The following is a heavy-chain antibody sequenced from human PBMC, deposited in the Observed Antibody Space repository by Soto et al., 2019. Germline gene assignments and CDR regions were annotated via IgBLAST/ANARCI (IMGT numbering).Heavy chain of an antibody. V-gene: IGHV1-69*13. CDR3: ATGNPYYYDSSGYISPYYGMDV. D-gene: IGHD3-22*01. J-gene: IGHJ6*02. CDR1: GGTFSSYA. CDR2: IIPIFGTA. Sequence: SVKVACKASGGTFSSYAISWVRRAPGQGLEWMGGIIPIFGTANYAQKFQGRVTITADESTSTAYMELSSLRSEDTAVYYCATGNPYYYDSSGYISPYYGMDVWGQGTTFTVSS.